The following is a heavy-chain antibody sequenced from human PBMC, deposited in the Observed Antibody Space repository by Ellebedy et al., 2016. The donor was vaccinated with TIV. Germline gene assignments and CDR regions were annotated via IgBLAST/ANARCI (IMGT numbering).Heavy chain of an antibody. V-gene: IGHV3-74*01. D-gene: IGHD7-27*01. CDR1: GFTFSAYW. CDR3: ARDYWGSGDY. Sequence: GGSLRLSCAASGFTFSAYWMHWVRQAPGKGLVWVSRIKSDGSSTNYADSVRGRFTISRDNAKNTLYLQMDSLRAEDTAVYYCARDYWGSGDYWGQGTLVTVSS. CDR2: IKSDGSST. J-gene: IGHJ4*02.